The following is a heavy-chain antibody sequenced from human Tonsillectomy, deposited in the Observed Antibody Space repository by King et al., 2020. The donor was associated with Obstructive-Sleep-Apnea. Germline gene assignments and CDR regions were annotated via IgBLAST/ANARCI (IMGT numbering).Heavy chain of an antibody. V-gene: IGHV1-2*02. CDR1: GYTFTGYY. CDR2: INPNSGGT. CDR3: AGRGGRGSVFGELPDLSYYYYGMDV. Sequence: VQLVESGAEVKKPGASVKVSCKASGYTFTGYYMHWVRQAPGQGLEWMGWINPNSGGTNYAQKFQGRVTMTRDTSISTAYMELSRLRSDDTAVYYCAGRGGRGSVFGELPDLSYYYYGMDVWGQGTTVTVSS. J-gene: IGHJ6*02. D-gene: IGHD3-10*02.